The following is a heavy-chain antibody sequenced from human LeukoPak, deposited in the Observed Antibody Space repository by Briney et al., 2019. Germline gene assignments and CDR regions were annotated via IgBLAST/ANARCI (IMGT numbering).Heavy chain of an antibody. Sequence: PGGSLRLSCAASGFTFSSYAMHWVRQAPGKGLEWVAVISYDGSNKYYADSAKGRFTISRDNSKNTLFLQMNSLRAEDTAVYYCARSIDYFDYWGQGTLVTVSS. CDR3: ARSIDYFDY. CDR1: GFTFSSYA. J-gene: IGHJ4*02. D-gene: IGHD3-16*02. V-gene: IGHV3-30*14. CDR2: ISYDGSNK.